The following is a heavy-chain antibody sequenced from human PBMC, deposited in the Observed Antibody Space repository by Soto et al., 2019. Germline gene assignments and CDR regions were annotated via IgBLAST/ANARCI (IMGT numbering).Heavy chain of an antibody. CDR3: ARDTLCPCGSAGVCYPPFDI. Sequence: QVQLVESGGGLVKPGGSLRLSCAASGFTFSDYYLSWIRQAPGKGLEWISYISCSGTSISYADSVKGRFTISRDNAKNSLFLQMNSLRADDTAVYFCARDTLCPCGSAGVCYPPFDIWGQGTMLTVSS. CDR1: GFTFSDYY. V-gene: IGHV3-11*01. CDR2: ISCSGTSI. D-gene: IGHD2-8*02. J-gene: IGHJ3*02.